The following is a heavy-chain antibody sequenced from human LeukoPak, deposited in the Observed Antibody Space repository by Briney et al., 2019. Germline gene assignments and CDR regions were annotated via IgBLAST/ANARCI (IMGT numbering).Heavy chain of an antibody. Sequence: GASLRLSCAASGFTFSSYAMSWVRQASGKGLEWVSAISGSGGSTYYADFVKGRFTISRDNSKNTLYLQMNSLRAEDTAVYYCAKNLEGDDYDFWSGYYSGGAFDIWGQGTMVTVSS. V-gene: IGHV3-23*01. CDR3: AKNLEGDDYDFWSGYYSGGAFDI. J-gene: IGHJ3*02. CDR1: GFTFSSYA. D-gene: IGHD3-3*01. CDR2: ISGSGGST.